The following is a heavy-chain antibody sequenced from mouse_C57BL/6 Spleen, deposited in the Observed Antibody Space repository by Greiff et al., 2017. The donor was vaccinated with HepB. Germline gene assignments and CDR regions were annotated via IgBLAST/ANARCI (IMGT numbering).Heavy chain of an antibody. Sequence: EVKLMESGGGLVKPGGSLKLSCAASGFTFSDYGMHWVRQAPEKGLEWVAYISSGSSTIYYADTVKGRFTISRDNAKNTLFLQMTSLRSEDTAMYYCAMGYYYYGSSYQISLYYYAMDYWGQGTSVTVSS. J-gene: IGHJ4*01. CDR3: AMGYYYYGSSYQISLYYYAMDY. V-gene: IGHV5-17*01. D-gene: IGHD1-1*01. CDR2: ISSGSSTI. CDR1: GFTFSDYG.